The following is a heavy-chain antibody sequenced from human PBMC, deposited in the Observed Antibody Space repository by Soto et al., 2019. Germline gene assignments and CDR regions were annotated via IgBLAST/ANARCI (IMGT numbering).Heavy chain of an antibody. CDR2: ISAYNGNT. Sequence: ASVKVSCKASGYTFTSYGISWVRQAPGQGLEWMGWISAYNGNTNYAQKLQGRVTMTTDTSTRTAYMELRSLRSEDTAVYYCARDRVGATPGYWGQGTLVTVSS. D-gene: IGHD1-26*01. CDR3: ARDRVGATPGY. V-gene: IGHV1-18*04. CDR1: GYTFTSYG. J-gene: IGHJ4*02.